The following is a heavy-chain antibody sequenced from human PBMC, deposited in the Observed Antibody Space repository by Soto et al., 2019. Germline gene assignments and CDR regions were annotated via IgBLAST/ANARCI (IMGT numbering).Heavy chain of an antibody. CDR1: EFTFSKYW. J-gene: IGHJ5*02. CDR2: INMDGTKT. CDR3: ARDYYYDSRSSSVNWFDP. D-gene: IGHD3-22*01. Sequence: GGSLRLSCVASEFTFSKYWMHWVRQAPGKGLVWVTRINMDGTKTAYADSVKGRFTVSRDNANNTLYLQMNSLGVEDTAVYYCARDYYYDSRSSSVNWFDPWGQGTLVTVSS. V-gene: IGHV3-74*01.